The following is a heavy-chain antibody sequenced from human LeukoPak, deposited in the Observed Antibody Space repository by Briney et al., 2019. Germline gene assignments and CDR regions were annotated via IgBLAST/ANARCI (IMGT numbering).Heavy chain of an antibody. Sequence: GGSLRLSCAASGFTFSSYVMHWVRQAPGKGLEWVAIISYDGSNEYYADSVKGRFTISRDNSKNTLYLQMNSLRAADTAVYYCARTRNYYGSGSYYQYFDYWGQGTLVTVSS. CDR1: GFTFSSYV. V-gene: IGHV3-30*04. CDR3: ARTRNYYGSGSYYQYFDY. D-gene: IGHD3-10*01. CDR2: ISYDGSNE. J-gene: IGHJ4*02.